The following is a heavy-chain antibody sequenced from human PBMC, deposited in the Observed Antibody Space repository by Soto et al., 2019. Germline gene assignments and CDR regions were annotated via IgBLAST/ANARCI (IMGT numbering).Heavy chain of an antibody. CDR1: GFTFSSDA. CDR3: AKDRGYILTCYYLYFDY. Sequence: EVQLLESGGGLVQPGGSLRLSCAASGFTFSSDAMSWVRQAPGKGLEWVSAISGSGGSTYYADSVKGRFTIFRDNSKNTLYLHMNSLRAEDTAVYYCAKDRGYILTCYYLYFDYWGQGTLVTVSS. D-gene: IGHD3-9*01. CDR2: ISGSGGST. J-gene: IGHJ4*02. V-gene: IGHV3-23*01.